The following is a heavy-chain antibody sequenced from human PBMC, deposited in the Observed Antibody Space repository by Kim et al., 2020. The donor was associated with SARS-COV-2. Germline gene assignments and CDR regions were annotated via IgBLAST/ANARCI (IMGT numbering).Heavy chain of an antibody. D-gene: IGHD4-4*01. Sequence: YYAESVRSRFTISRDNDTNSLYLQMNSLRAEDTAVYYCARGPNYSPFDYWGQGTLVTVSS. V-gene: IGHV3-48*03. J-gene: IGHJ4*02. CDR3: ARGPNYSPFDY.